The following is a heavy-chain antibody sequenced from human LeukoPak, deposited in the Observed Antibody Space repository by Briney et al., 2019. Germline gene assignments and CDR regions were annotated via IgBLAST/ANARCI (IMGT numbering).Heavy chain of an antibody. V-gene: IGHV1-2*02. CDR3: ARVYDIFGSGSHSDF. Sequence: ASVKVSCTASGYTFTSYYMHWVRQAPGQGLEWMGWISPNSGDRNYAQKFQGRVTMTRDTSISTAYMELSRLRSDDTAVYYCARVYDIFGSGSHSDFWGQGTLVTVSS. CDR1: GYTFTSYY. CDR2: ISPNSGDR. J-gene: IGHJ4*02. D-gene: IGHD3-10*01.